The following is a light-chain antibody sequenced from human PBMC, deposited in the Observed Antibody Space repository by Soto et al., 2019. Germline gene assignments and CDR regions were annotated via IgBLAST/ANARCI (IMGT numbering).Light chain of an antibody. J-gene: IGLJ1*01. V-gene: IGLV2-8*01. CDR1: SSDVGGYDS. Sequence: QSVLTQPPSASGSPGQSVTISCSGTSSDVGGYDSVSWYQHHPGKVPKLIIFDVDKWPSGVPDRFSGFKSGNTASLTVSGLRAEDEADYYCSSYAGSNTFVSGTGTKVTVL. CDR2: DVD. CDR3: SSYAGSNTFV.